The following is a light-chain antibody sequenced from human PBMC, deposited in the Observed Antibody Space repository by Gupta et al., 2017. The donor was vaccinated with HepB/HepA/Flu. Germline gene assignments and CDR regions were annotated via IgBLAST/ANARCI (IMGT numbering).Light chain of an antibody. CDR3: QQYNSYPYT. CDR2: KAS. V-gene: IGKV1-5*03. J-gene: IGKJ2*01. Sequence: VGDRVPITCRASQSISSWLAWYQQKPGKAPKLLIYKASSLESGVPSRFSGSGSGTEFTLTISSLQPDDFATYYCQQYNSYPYTFGQGTKLEIK. CDR1: QSISSW.